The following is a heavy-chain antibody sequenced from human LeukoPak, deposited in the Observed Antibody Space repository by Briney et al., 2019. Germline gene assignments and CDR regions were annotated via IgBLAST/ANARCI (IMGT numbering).Heavy chain of an antibody. V-gene: IGHV3-30*04. J-gene: IGHJ3*02. CDR1: GFTFSSYA. CDR2: ISYDGSNK. CDR3: ARGAGAFDI. Sequence: GGSLRLSCAASGFTFSSYAMHWVRQAPGKGLEWVAVISYDGSNKYCADSVKGRFTISRDNSKNTLYLQMNSLRAEDTAVYYCARGAGAFDIWGQGTMVTVS.